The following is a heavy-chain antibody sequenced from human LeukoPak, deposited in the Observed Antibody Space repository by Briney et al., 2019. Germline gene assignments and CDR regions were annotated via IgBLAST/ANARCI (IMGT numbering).Heavy chain of an antibody. Sequence: GGSLRLSCAASGFTFSSYSMNWVRQAPGKGLEWVSYISSSSNTIYYADPMKGRFTISRDNVKNSLYLQMNSLRDEDTAVYYCARSSPYDSWGQGTLVTVSS. V-gene: IGHV3-48*02. CDR3: ARSSPYDS. CDR1: GFTFSSYS. J-gene: IGHJ5*01. CDR2: ISSSSNTI.